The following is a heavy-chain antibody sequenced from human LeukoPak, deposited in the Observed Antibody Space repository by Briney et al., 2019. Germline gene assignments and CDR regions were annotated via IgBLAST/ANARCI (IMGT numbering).Heavy chain of an antibody. J-gene: IGHJ4*02. Sequence: SQTLSLTCTVSGGSISGGSYYWGWIRQPAGKGLEWIGRIYTSGSTNYNPSLKSRVTISVDTSKNQFSLKLSSVTAADTAVYYCARDRGYDFWSGLFDYWGQGTLVTVSS. CDR2: IYTSGST. V-gene: IGHV4-61*02. D-gene: IGHD3-3*01. CDR3: ARDRGYDFWSGLFDY. CDR1: GGSISGGSYY.